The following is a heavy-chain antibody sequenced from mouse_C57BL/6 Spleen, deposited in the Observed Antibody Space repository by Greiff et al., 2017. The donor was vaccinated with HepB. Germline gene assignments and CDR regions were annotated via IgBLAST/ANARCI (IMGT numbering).Heavy chain of an antibody. CDR1: GFTFSSYT. Sequence: EVQLVESGGGLVKPGGSLKLSCAASGFTFSSYTMSWVRQTPEKRLEWVATISGGGGNTYYPDSVKGRFTISRDNAKNTLYLQMSSLRSEDTALYYCARHDGSNYFDYWGQGTTLTVSS. CDR3: ARHDGSNYFDY. J-gene: IGHJ2*01. V-gene: IGHV5-9*01. CDR2: ISGGGGNT. D-gene: IGHD1-1*01.